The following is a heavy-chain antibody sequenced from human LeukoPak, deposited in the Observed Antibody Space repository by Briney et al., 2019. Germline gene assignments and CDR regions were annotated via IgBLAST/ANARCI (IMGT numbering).Heavy chain of an antibody. J-gene: IGHJ4*02. V-gene: IGHV4-38-2*01. CDR1: GYSISSGYY. D-gene: IGHD1-26*01. CDR3: ARLSGAPVRHPIYHFDY. CDR2: VYHSGST. Sequence: SETLSLTCAVSGYSISSGYYWGWIRQPPGKGLEWIGNVYHSGSTYKNPSLKSRVSISLDTSNNQFSLKLTSVTAADTAIYYCARLSGAPVRHPIYHFDYWGQGTLVAVSS.